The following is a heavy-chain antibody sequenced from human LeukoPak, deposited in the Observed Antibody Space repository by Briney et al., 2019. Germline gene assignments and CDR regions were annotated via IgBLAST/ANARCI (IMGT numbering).Heavy chain of an antibody. CDR1: GYTFTSYG. J-gene: IGHJ6*02. V-gene: IGHV1-18*01. CDR3: ARTDIVVVPAAMEQPPIFYYYYGMDV. D-gene: IGHD2-2*01. Sequence: ASVKVSCKASGYTFTSYGISWVRQAPGQGLEWMGWISAYNGNTNYAQKLQGRVTMTTDTSASTAYMELRSLRSDDTAVYYCARTDIVVVPAAMEQPPIFYYYYGMDVWGQGTTVTVSS. CDR2: ISAYNGNT.